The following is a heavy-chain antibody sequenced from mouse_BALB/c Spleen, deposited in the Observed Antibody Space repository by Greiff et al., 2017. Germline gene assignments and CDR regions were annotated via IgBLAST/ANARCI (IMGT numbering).Heavy chain of an antibody. V-gene: IGHV2-6-7*01. CDR1: GFSLTGYG. D-gene: IGHD2-2*01. CDR3: ARDHYGYDDDEASYYFDY. J-gene: IGHJ2*01. Sequence: QVQLKESGPGLVAPSQSLSITCTVSGFSLTGYGVNWVRQPPGKGLEWLGMIWGDGSTDYNSALKSRLSISKDNSKSQVFLKMNSLQTDDTARYYCARDHYGYDDDEASYYFDYWGQGTTLTVSS. CDR2: IWGDGST.